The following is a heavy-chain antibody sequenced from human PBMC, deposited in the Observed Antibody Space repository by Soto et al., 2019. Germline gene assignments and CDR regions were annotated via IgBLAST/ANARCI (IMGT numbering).Heavy chain of an antibody. CDR1: GGSISSSNW. D-gene: IGHD6-19*01. V-gene: IGHV4-4*02. CDR3: ARTSLAVAGTGWYFDL. Sequence: QVQLQESGPGLVKPSGTLSLTCAVSGGSISSSNWWSWVRQPPGKGLEWIGEIYHSGSTNYNPSLKSRVIISVDKSKNQFSLKLSSVTAADTAVYYCARTSLAVAGTGWYFDLWGRGTLVTVSS. J-gene: IGHJ2*01. CDR2: IYHSGST.